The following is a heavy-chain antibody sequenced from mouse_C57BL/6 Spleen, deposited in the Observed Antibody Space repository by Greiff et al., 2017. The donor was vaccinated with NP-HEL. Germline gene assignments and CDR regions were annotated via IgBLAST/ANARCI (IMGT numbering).Heavy chain of an antibody. CDR3: SIIGDDGYQYYFDY. Sequence: QVQLQQPGAELVMPGASVKLSCKASGYTFTSYWMHWVKQRPGQGLEWIGEIDPSDSYTNYNQKFKGKSTLPVDKSSSTAYMQLSSLTSEDSAVYYCSIIGDDGYQYYFDYWGQGTTLTVSS. CDR2: IDPSDSYT. J-gene: IGHJ2*01. D-gene: IGHD2-3*01. CDR1: GYTFTSYW. V-gene: IGHV1-69*01.